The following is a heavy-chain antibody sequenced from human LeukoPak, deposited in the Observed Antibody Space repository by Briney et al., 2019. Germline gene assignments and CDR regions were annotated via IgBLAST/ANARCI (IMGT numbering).Heavy chain of an antibody. D-gene: IGHD6-19*01. Sequence: GGSLRLSCAASGFTFSSYEMNWVRQAPGKGLEWVSYISSSGSTIYYADSVKGRFTISRDNAKNSLYLQMNSLRAEDMALYYCVKGETAVAGGAFDYWGQGTLVTVSS. J-gene: IGHJ4*02. CDR3: VKGETAVAGGAFDY. CDR1: GFTFSSYE. CDR2: ISSSGSTI. V-gene: IGHV3-48*03.